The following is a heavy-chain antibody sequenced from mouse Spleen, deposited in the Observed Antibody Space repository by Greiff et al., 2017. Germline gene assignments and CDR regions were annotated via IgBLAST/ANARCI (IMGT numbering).Heavy chain of an antibody. CDR2: IWSGGST. CDR3: ARIYYDYVYAMGY. J-gene: IGHJ4*01. V-gene: IGHV2-2*01. CDR1: GFSLTSYG. Sequence: QVQLQQSGPGLVQPSQSLSITCPVSGFSLTSYGVHWVRQSPGKGLEWLGVIWSGGSTDYNAAFISRLSISKDMSKGLVFVRMNSLRADDTARYYSARIYYDYVYAMGYWGQGTSITGSS. D-gene: IGHD2-4*01.